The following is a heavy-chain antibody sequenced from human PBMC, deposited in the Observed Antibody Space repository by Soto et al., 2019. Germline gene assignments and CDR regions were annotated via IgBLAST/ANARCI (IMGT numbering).Heavy chain of an antibody. V-gene: IGHV4-4*02. J-gene: IGHJ4*02. CDR3: ARGGDWQFDY. Sequence: QVQLQESGPGLVKPSGTLSLTCAVSGDSICSDKWWSWVRQPPGKGLEWIGEIHHSGRTNYNPSLKSRVTILVEKSKNQVSLELSSMTAADTAVYYCARGGDWQFDYWGQGTLVTVSS. CDR1: GDSICSDKW. D-gene: IGHD2-21*02. CDR2: IHHSGRT.